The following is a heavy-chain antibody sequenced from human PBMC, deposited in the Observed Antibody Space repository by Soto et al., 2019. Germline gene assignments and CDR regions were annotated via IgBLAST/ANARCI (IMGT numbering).Heavy chain of an antibody. D-gene: IGHD6-6*01. V-gene: IGHV1-18*01. CDR2: VSAYNGER. J-gene: IGHJ4*01. CDR3: SRGTSIPASGDY. CDR1: GYTFTNYG. Sequence: QVQLVQSGAEVKKPGASVKVSCKASGYTFTNYGINWVRQAPGQGLEWLGWVSAYNGERRYAQRVQARVIMTTDTSTTTAYMELRSLRSDDTAVYYCSRGTSIPASGDYWCQGTRVTVSS.